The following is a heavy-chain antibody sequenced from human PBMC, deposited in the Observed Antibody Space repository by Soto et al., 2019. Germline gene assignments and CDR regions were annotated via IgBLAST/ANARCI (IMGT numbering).Heavy chain of an antibody. Sequence: PGGSLRLSCAASGFTFSSYAMSWVRQAPGKGLEWVSAISGSGGSTYYADSVKGRFTISRDNSKNTLYLQMNSLRAEDTAVYYCAKDRRRDIVLMVYARQSYYYGMDVWGQGTTVTVSS. CDR3: AKDRRRDIVLMVYARQSYYYGMDV. J-gene: IGHJ6*02. CDR2: ISGSGGST. D-gene: IGHD2-8*01. CDR1: GFTFSSYA. V-gene: IGHV3-23*01.